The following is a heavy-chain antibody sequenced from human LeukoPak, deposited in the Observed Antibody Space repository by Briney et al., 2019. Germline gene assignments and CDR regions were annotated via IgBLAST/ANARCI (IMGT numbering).Heavy chain of an antibody. CDR2: ISSSSSYI. V-gene: IGHV3-21*01. J-gene: IGHJ4*02. CDR1: GFTFSSYS. D-gene: IGHD3-10*01. Sequence: GGXXRLSCAASGFTFSSYSMNWVRQAPGKGLEWVSSISSSSSYIYYADSVKGGFTISREKNKNSLYMQMKRVRAEDTAVYYCARGDLLWFGELLSSFDYWGQGTLVTVSS. CDR3: ARGDLLWFGELLSSFDY.